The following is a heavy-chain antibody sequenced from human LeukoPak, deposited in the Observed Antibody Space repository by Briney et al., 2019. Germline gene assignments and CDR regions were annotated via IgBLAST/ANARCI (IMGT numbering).Heavy chain of an antibody. CDR3: ARDRSSSWYNGFGY. V-gene: IGHV3-21*01. CDR1: GFTVSSNY. J-gene: IGHJ4*02. D-gene: IGHD6-13*01. CDR2: ISSSSSYI. Sequence: GGSLRLSCAASGFTVSSNYMSWVRQAPGKGLEWVSSISSSSSYIYYADSVKGRFTISRDNAKNSLYLQMNSLRAEDTAVYYCARDRSSSWYNGFGYWGQGTLVTVSS.